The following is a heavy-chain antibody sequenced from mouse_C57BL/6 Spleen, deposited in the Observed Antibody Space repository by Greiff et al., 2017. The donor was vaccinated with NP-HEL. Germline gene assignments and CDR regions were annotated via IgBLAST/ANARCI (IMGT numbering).Heavy chain of an antibody. CDR2: IYPSDSET. J-gene: IGHJ1*03. CDR1: GYTFTSYW. CDR3: ARNDITTVQSYWYFDV. Sequence: QVQLQQPGAELVRPGSSVKLSCKASGYTFTSYWMDWVKQRPGQGLEWIGNIYPSDSETHYNQKFKDKATLTVDKSSRTAYLQLSSLTSEDSAVYYCARNDITTVQSYWYFDVWGTGTTVTVSS. V-gene: IGHV1-61*01. D-gene: IGHD1-1*01.